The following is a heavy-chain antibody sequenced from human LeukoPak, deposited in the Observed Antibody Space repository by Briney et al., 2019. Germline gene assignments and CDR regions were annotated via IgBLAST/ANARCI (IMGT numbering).Heavy chain of an antibody. Sequence: GGSLRLSCAASGFTVSSNYMSWVRQAPGKGLEWVSVIYSGGSTYYADSVKGRFTISRDNSKNTLYLQMNSLRAEDTAVYYCARDNCSGGSCYYYYGMDVWGQGTTVTVPS. D-gene: IGHD2-15*01. J-gene: IGHJ6*02. CDR1: GFTVSSNY. CDR3: ARDNCSGGSCYYYYGMDV. CDR2: IYSGGST. V-gene: IGHV3-66*01.